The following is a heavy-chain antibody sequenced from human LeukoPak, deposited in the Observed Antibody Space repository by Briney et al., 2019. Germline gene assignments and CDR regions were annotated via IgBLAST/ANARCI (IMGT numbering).Heavy chain of an antibody. CDR3: ASIAAAGKADY. D-gene: IGHD6-13*01. J-gene: IGHJ4*02. CDR2: ISSSSSYI. Sequence: GGSLRLSCAASGFPFSSYSMNWVRQAPGKGLEWVSSISSSSSYIYYADSVKGRFTISRDNAKNSLYLQMNSLRAEDTAVYYCASIAAAGKADYWGQGTLVTVSS. CDR1: GFPFSSYS. V-gene: IGHV3-21*01.